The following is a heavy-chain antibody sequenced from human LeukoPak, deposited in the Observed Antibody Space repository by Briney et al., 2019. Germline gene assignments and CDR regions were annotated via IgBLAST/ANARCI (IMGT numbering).Heavy chain of an antibody. CDR3: TKDYYDSSGYSHYFDY. J-gene: IGHJ4*02. V-gene: IGHV3-30*18. D-gene: IGHD3-22*01. Sequence: GGSLRLSCAASGFIFSSYGMHWVRQAPGKGLEWVAVISYDGSNEYYADSVKGRFTISRDNSKNTLFLQMNSLRAEDTAVYYCTKDYYDSSGYSHYFDYWGQGTLVTVSS. CDR1: GFIFSSYG. CDR2: ISYDGSNE.